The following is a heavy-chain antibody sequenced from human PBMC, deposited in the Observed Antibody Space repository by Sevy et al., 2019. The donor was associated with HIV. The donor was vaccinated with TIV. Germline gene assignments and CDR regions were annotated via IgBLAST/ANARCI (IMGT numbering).Heavy chain of an antibody. Sequence: ASVKVSCKASGYTFTSYGISWVQQAPGQGLEWMGWISAYNGNTNYAQKLQGRVTMTTDTSTSTAYMELRSLRSDDTAVYYCARERRERVFGYFDYWGQGTLVTVSS. V-gene: IGHV1-18*01. D-gene: IGHD1-1*01. CDR3: ARERRERVFGYFDY. CDR2: ISAYNGNT. J-gene: IGHJ4*02. CDR1: GYTFTSYG.